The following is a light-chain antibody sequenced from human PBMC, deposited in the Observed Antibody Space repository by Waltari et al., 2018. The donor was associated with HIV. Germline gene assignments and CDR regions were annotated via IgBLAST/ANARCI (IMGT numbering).Light chain of an antibody. V-gene: IGKV1-39*01. CDR1: QSISSY. Sequence: DIQMTQSPSSLSASVGDRVTITCRASQSISSYLNWYQQKPGKAPKLLIYAASRLQSVVPSRFSGSGAGTDFTLTISSLQPEDFATYYCQQSYSMVTFGGGTKVEIK. CDR3: QQSYSMVT. CDR2: AAS. J-gene: IGKJ4*01.